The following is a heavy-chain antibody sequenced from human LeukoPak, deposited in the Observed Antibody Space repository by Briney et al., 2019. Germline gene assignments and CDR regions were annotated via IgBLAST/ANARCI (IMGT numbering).Heavy chain of an antibody. CDR2: ISSSSSYI. D-gene: IGHD1-7*01. J-gene: IGHJ4*02. Sequence: GGSLRLSCAASGFTFSSYSMNWVRQAPGKGLEWVSSISSSSSYIYYADSVKGRFTISRDNAKNSLYLQMNSLRAEDTAVYYCAKDNPGTTVGYFDYWGQGTLVTVSS. CDR1: GFTFSSYS. CDR3: AKDNPGTTVGYFDY. V-gene: IGHV3-21*01.